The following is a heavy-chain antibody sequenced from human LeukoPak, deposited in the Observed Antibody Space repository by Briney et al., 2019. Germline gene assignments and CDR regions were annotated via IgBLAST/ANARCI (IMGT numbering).Heavy chain of an antibody. D-gene: IGHD2-21*01. CDR2: TRNKANSYTT. V-gene: IGHV3-72*01. Sequence: GGSLRLSCAASGFTFSDHYMDWVRQAPGKGLEWVGRTRNKANSYTTEYAASVKGRFTISRDDSKSSLNLQMNSLKTEDTAVYYCAREVISPSDAFDIWGQGTMVTVSS. CDR3: AREVISPSDAFDI. CDR1: GFTFSDHY. J-gene: IGHJ3*02.